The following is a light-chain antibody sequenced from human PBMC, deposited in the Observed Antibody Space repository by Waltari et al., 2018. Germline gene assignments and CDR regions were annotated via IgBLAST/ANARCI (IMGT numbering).Light chain of an antibody. J-gene: IGKJ2*01. V-gene: IGKV1-39*01. CDR2: AAS. CDR3: QQSYSTPPYT. CDR1: QSISSY. Sequence: DIQMTQSPSSLSASVGDRVTITCRASQSISSYLNWYQQKPGKAPKPLIYAASHVPRGVPSRFSGSGSETDFTLTISSLQPEDFATYYCQQSYSTPPYTFGQGTSLAIK.